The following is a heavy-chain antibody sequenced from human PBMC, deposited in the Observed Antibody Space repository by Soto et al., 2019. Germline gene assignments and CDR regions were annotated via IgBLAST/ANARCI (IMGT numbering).Heavy chain of an antibody. CDR3: ASSLTFGGVSAAVPVFDY. Sequence: GASLRLSCAASGFTFSSYEMNWVRQAPGKGLEWVSYISSSGSTIYYADSVKGRFTISRDNAKNSLYLQMNCLRAEDTAVYYCASSLTFGGVSAAVPVFDYCGQGTLVTV. D-gene: IGHD3-16*01. CDR1: GFTFSSYE. CDR2: ISSSGSTI. J-gene: IGHJ4*02. V-gene: IGHV3-48*03.